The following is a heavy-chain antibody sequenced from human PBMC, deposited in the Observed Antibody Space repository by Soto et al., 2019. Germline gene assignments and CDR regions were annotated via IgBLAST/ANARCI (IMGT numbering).Heavy chain of an antibody. CDR2: IYSGGSP. Sequence: GGSLRLSCAVSGFTVSNNYMSWVRQAPGKGLEWVSVIYSGGSPHYADSVKGRFTISRDSSKNTLYLQMNSLRAEDTAVYYCATWYTSSRYGNWGQGTMVTVSS. J-gene: IGHJ3*01. CDR3: ATWYTSSRYGN. V-gene: IGHV3-66*01. CDR1: GFTVSNNY. D-gene: IGHD6-13*01.